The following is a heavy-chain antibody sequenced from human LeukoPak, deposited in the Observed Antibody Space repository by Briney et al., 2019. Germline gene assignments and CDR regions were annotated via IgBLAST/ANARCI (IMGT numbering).Heavy chain of an antibody. V-gene: IGHV1-69*13. CDR1: GGTFSSYA. D-gene: IGHD1-26*01. CDR3: TRESGSYHGNDY. Sequence: ASVKVSCKASGGTFSSYAISWVRQAPGQGLEWMGGIIPIFGTANYAQKFQGRVTITADESTSTAYMELSSLRSDNTAVYYCTRESGSYHGNDYWGQGTLVTVSS. CDR2: IIPIFGTA. J-gene: IGHJ4*02.